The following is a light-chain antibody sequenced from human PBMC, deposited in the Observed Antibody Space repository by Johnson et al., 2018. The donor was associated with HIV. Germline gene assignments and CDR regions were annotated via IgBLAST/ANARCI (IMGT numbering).Light chain of an antibody. CDR3: GTWDSSLSAGHNYV. CDR1: TSNIGNNY. Sequence: QSVLTQPPSVSAAPGQRVTISCSGSTSNIGNNYVSWYQQLPGTVPKLLIYDNNKRPSGIPDRFSGSTSGTSATLGITGLPTGDEADYYCGTWDSSLSAGHNYVFGTGTKVTVL. CDR2: DNN. J-gene: IGLJ1*01. V-gene: IGLV1-51*01.